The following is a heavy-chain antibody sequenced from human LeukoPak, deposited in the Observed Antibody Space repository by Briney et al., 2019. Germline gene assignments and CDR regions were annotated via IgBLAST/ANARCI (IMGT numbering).Heavy chain of an antibody. CDR2: IYHSGST. J-gene: IGHJ4*02. CDR3: ARAPRDYGGNSGYYFDY. Sequence: SQTLSLTCAVSGGSISSGGYSWSWIRLPPGKGLEWSGYIYHSGSTYYNPSLKSRVTISVDRSKNQFSLKLSSVTAADTAVYYCARAPRDYGGNSGYYFDYWGQGTLVTVSS. CDR1: GGSISSGGYS. D-gene: IGHD4-23*01. V-gene: IGHV4-30-2*01.